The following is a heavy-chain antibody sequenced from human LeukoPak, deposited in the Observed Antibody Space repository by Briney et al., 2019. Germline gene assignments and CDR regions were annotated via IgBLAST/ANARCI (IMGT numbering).Heavy chain of an antibody. Sequence: GRPLRLSCAASGFTFDDYAMHWVRQAPWKGLEWVSGISWNSGSIGYADSVKGRFTISRDNAKNSLYLQMNSLRAEDTALYYCAKGGGYYDSSGLIIRAWGQGTLVTVSS. CDR3: AKGGGYYDSSGLIIRA. J-gene: IGHJ4*02. V-gene: IGHV3-9*01. CDR1: GFTFDDYA. CDR2: ISWNSGSI. D-gene: IGHD3-22*01.